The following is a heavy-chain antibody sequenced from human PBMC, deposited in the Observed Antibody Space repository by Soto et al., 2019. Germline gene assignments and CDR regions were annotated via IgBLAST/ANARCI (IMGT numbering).Heavy chain of an antibody. CDR1: GYTFTSYG. J-gene: IGHJ4*02. CDR3: ARDWAAAGPLDY. CDR2: ISAYNGNT. D-gene: IGHD6-13*01. Sequence: ASVKVSCKASGYTFTSYGISWVRQAPGQGLEWMGWISAYNGNTNYAQKLQGRVTMTTDTSTSTAYMELRSLRSDDTAVYYCARDWAAAGPLDYGGQGPRATSPQ. V-gene: IGHV1-18*01.